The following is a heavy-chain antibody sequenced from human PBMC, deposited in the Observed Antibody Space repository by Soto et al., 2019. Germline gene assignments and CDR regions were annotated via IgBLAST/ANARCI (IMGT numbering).Heavy chain of an antibody. J-gene: IGHJ1*01. Sequence: QLQLQESGPGLVKPSETLSLTCTVSGDSIRTTTYYWGWIRQPPGKGLEWIGTIYYTGRTHYNPSIKGRVHISVDMSTNQFSLKLSSVTAADTAVYYCATHNWNLDPWGQGTLVTVSS. CDR1: GDSIRTTTYY. CDR3: ATHNWNLDP. V-gene: IGHV4-39*01. D-gene: IGHD1-7*01. CDR2: IYYTGRT.